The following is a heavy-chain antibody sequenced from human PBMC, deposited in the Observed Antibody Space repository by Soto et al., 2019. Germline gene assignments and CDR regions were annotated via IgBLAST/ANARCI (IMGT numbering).Heavy chain of an antibody. D-gene: IGHD1-20*01. CDR1: GFTITSSA. V-gene: IGHV3-23*01. J-gene: IGHJ4*02. CDR3: ATVHNTSRSFDY. CDR2: TGISGRTT. Sequence: PGGSLRLSCAASGFTITSSAMSWVRQAPGKGLEWVSTTGISGRTTYYADSVKGWFTVSRDDSKNTLDLQMSSLRAEDTAVYYCATVHNTSRSFDYWGQGTPVTVSS.